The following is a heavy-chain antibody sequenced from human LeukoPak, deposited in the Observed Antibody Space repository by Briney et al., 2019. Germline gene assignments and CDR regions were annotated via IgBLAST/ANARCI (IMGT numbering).Heavy chain of an antibody. CDR1: GYTFTSYY. J-gene: IGHJ6*03. V-gene: IGHV1-46*01. D-gene: IGHD5-12*01. Sequence: ASVKVSCKASGYTFTSYYMHWVRQAPGQGLEWMGIINPSGGSTGYAQKFQGRVTMTRDMSTSTVYMELSSLRSEDTAVYYCSVATSAYYYYYMDVGGKGTTVTVSS. CDR2: INPSGGST. CDR3: SVATSAYYYYYMDV.